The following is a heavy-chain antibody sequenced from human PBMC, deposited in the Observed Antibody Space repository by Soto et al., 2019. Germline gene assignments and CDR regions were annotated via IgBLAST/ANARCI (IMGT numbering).Heavy chain of an antibody. CDR2: IYYSGST. J-gene: IGHJ4*02. V-gene: IGHV4-39*01. CDR3: ARAREIYSPIYYFDY. Sequence: QLQLQESGPGLVKPSETLSLTCTVSGGSISSSSYYWGWIRQPPGKGLEWIGSIYYSGSTYYNPSRKSRVTISVDTSKNQFSLKLSSVTAADTAVYYCARAREIYSPIYYFDYWGQGTLVTVSS. D-gene: IGHD4-4*01. CDR1: GGSISSSSYY.